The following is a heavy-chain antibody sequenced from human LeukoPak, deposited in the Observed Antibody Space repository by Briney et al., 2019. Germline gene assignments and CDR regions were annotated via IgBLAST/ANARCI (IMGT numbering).Heavy chain of an antibody. CDR1: GFSLSTSGVG. CDR3: AQQGVPAAAGPWGNWFDP. Sequence: SGPTLVKPTQTLTLTCTFSGFSLSTSGVGVGWIRQPPGKALEWLALIYWDDDKRYSPSLKSRLTITKDTSKNQVVLTMTNMDPVDTATYYCAQQGVPAAAGPWGNWFDPWGQGTLVTVSS. V-gene: IGHV2-5*02. CDR2: IYWDDDK. D-gene: IGHD6-13*01. J-gene: IGHJ5*02.